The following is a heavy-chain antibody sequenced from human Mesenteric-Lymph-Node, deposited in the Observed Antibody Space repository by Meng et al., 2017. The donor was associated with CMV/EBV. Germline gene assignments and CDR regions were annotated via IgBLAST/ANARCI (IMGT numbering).Heavy chain of an antibody. D-gene: IGHD6-13*01. CDR3: ARGDQGKQLVLYY. J-gene: IGHJ4*02. CDR1: GGSFNGYY. CDR2: INHSETS. V-gene: IGHV4-34*01. Sequence: CTVYGGSFNGYYWTWIRQPPGKGLEWIGEINHSETSDYNPSLKSRATISIDTSKNQFSLSLRSVTAADTAVYYCARGDQGKQLVLYYWGQGTLVTVS.